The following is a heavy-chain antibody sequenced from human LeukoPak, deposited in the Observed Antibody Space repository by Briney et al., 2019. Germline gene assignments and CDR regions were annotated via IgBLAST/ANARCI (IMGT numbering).Heavy chain of an antibody. CDR2: IYSGGST. D-gene: IGHD4-17*01. Sequence: GGSLRLSCAASGFTVSSNYMSWVRQAPGKGLEWVSVIYSGGSTYYADSVKGRFTISGDNSKNTLYLQMNSLRAEDTAVYYCAKGVATVTTLYYFDYWGQGTLVSVSS. V-gene: IGHV3-53*01. CDR1: GFTVSSNY. CDR3: AKGVATVTTLYYFDY. J-gene: IGHJ4*02.